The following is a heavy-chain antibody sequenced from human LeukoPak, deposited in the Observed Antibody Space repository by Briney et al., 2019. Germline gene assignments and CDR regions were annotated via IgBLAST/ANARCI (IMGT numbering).Heavy chain of an antibody. J-gene: IGHJ4*02. D-gene: IGHD6-19*01. CDR3: ARHWAVAGTFDY. CDR2: IYYSGST. V-gene: IGHV4-39*01. CDR1: GFTFSSYE. Sequence: PGGSLRLSCEASGFTFSSYEMNWVRQAPGKGLEWIGSIYYSGSTYYNPSLKSRVTISVDTSKNQFSLKLSSVTAADTAVYYCARHWAVAGTFDYWGQGTLVTVSS.